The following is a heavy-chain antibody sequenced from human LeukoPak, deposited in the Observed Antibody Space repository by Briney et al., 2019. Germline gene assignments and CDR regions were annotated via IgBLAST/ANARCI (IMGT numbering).Heavy chain of an antibody. CDR3: APLSNPNFGD. Sequence: GGSLRLSCAASGFTFSSYSMNWVRQAPGKGLEWVAVISYDGTNKYYADSVKGRFTISRDNSKNTLYLQMNSLRAEDTAVYYCAPLSNPNFGDWGQGTLVTVSS. CDR2: ISYDGTNK. CDR1: GFTFSSYS. J-gene: IGHJ4*02. V-gene: IGHV3-30*03. D-gene: IGHD1-14*01.